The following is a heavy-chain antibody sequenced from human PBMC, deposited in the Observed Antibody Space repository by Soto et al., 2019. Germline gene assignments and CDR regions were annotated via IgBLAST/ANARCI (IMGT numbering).Heavy chain of an antibody. CDR1: GGSISSGGYS. V-gene: IGHV4-30-2*05. J-gene: IGHJ5*01. D-gene: IGHD1-20*01. Sequence: SETLSLTCAVSGGSISSGGYSWSWIRQPPGKGLEWIGYIYHSGSTYYNPSLKSRVTISVDTSKNQFSLRLSSVTAADTAVYYCARAGGSGISSYLSLDSWGHGTLVTVS. CDR2: IYHSGST. CDR3: ARAGGSGISSYLSLDS.